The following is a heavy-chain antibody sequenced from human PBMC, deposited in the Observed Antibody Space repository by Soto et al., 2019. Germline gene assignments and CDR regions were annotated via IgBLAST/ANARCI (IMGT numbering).Heavy chain of an antibody. CDR2: VYSGDIA. Sequence: QVQLQESGPGLVRPSQTLSLTCTVSGGSLNSGGYFWSWIRQVPGKGLEWIGYVYSGDIAYYNPSLPSRVTISLDTSKKQFSLSLTYVTAADTAIYFCAREVMTSVTRGWFDPWGQGTLVTVSS. D-gene: IGHD4-17*01. V-gene: IGHV4-31*03. CDR1: GGSLNSGGYF. J-gene: IGHJ5*02. CDR3: AREVMTSVTRGWFDP.